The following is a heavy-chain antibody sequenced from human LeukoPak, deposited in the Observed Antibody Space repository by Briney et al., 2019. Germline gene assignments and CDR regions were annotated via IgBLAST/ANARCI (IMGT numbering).Heavy chain of an antibody. J-gene: IGHJ4*02. D-gene: IGHD3-10*01. V-gene: IGHV4-39*07. CDR3: ARDHPMVRGFFDY. CDR2: IYYSGNT. Sequence: SETLSLTCTVSGDSISTSNSYWGWIRQPPGKGLEWIGSIYYSGNTYYNPSLKSRVTISVDTSKNQFSLKLSSVTAADTAVYYCARDHPMVRGFFDYWGQGTLVTVSS. CDR1: GDSISTSNSY.